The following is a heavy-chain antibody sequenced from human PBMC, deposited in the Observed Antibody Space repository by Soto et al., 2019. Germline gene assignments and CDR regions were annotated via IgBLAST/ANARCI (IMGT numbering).Heavy chain of an antibody. D-gene: IGHD3-10*01. J-gene: IGHJ6*03. CDR3: ARDGANYYGSGSAGDYYYYMDV. CDR2: IWYDGSNK. Sequence: GGSLRLSCAASGFTFSSYGMHWVRQAPGKGLEWVAVIWYDGSNKYYADSVKGRFTISRDNSKNTLYLQMNSLRAEDTAVYYCARDGANYYGSGSAGDYYYYMDVWGKGTTVTVSS. CDR1: GFTFSSYG. V-gene: IGHV3-33*01.